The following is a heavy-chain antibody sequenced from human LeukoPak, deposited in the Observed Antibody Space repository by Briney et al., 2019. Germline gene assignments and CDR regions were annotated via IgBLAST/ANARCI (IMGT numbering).Heavy chain of an antibody. Sequence: GGSLRLSCVVSGFTFSDAWMSWVRQAPGKGLEWVGRIKSKTDGGTTDYAAPVKGRFSISRYDSKNTLYLQMNSLKTEDTAVYYCTTVAAAGMTDYWGQGTLVTISS. CDR1: GFTFSDAW. CDR3: TTVAAAGMTDY. V-gene: IGHV3-15*01. J-gene: IGHJ4*02. D-gene: IGHD6-13*01. CDR2: IKSKTDGGTT.